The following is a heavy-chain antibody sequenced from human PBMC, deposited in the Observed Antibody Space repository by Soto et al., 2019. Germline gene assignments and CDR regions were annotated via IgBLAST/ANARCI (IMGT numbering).Heavy chain of an antibody. V-gene: IGHV1-24*01. CDR3: AREGVRGMDV. D-gene: IGHD3-16*01. Sequence: ASVKVSCKVSGYTLTELSMHWVRQAPGKGLEWMGGFDPEDGNTKYSQKFQGRVTITRDTSASTAYMELSSLRSEDTAVYYCAREGVRGMDVWGQGTTVTVSS. CDR2: FDPEDGNT. CDR1: GYTLTELS. J-gene: IGHJ6*02.